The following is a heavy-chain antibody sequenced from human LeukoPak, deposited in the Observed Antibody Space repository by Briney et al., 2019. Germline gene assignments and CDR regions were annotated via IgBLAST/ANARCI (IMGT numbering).Heavy chain of an antibody. V-gene: IGHV3-48*01. CDR3: ARDYKYAFDN. J-gene: IGHJ4*02. Sequence: GGSLRLSCAASGFTFSDYSMKWVRQAPGKGLEWISYIGIDSGNTNYADSVKGRFTISGDKDKNSLYLQMNSLRVEDTAVYYCARDYKYAFDNWGQGTLVTVSS. D-gene: IGHD5-24*01. CDR1: GFTFSDYS. CDR2: IGIDSGNT.